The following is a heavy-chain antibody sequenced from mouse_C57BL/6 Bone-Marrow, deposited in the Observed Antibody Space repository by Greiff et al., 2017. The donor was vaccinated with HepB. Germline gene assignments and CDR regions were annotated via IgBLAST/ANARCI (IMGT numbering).Heavy chain of an antibody. V-gene: IGHV5-17*01. CDR1: GFTFSDYG. Sequence: EVKLMESGGGLVKPGGSLKLSCAASGFTFSDYGMHWVRQAPEKGLEWVAYISSGSSTIYYADTVKGRFTISRDNAKNTLFLQMTSLRSEDTAMYYCASPYYYGSSGYAMDYWGQGTSVTVSS. CDR3: ASPYYYGSSGYAMDY. J-gene: IGHJ4*01. CDR2: ISSGSSTI. D-gene: IGHD1-1*01.